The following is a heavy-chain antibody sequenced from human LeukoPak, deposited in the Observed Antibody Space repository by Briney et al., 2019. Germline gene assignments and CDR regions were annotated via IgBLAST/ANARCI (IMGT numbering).Heavy chain of an antibody. D-gene: IGHD3-10*01. CDR2: INHRGST. CDR3: ARRLLYFGDPDY. Sequence: SETLSLTCAVYGGSFSGYYWNWIRQPPGRGLEWIGEINHRGSTTYNPSLESRVTISVDTSKSQFSLRLSSVTAADTAVYYCARRLLYFGDPDYWGQGTLVTVSS. J-gene: IGHJ4*02. CDR1: GGSFSGYY. V-gene: IGHV4-34*01.